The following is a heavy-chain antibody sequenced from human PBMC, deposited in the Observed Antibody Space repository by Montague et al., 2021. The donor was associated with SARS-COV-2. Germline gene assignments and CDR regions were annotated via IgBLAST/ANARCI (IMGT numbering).Heavy chain of an antibody. D-gene: IGHD4-17*01. Sequence: SLRLSWAASGFTFSSYGMHWVRQAPGKGLEWVAVIWYDGSNKYYADSVKGRFTISRDNSKNTLYLQMNSLRAEDTAVYYCARESRVGHDYGDYGGSFDYWGQRTLVTVSS. CDR2: IWYDGSNK. CDR3: ARESRVGHDYGDYGGSFDY. CDR1: GFTFSSYG. J-gene: IGHJ4*02. V-gene: IGHV3-33*01.